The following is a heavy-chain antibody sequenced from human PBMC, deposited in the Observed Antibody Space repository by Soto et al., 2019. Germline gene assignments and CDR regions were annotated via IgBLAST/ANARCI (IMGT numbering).Heavy chain of an antibody. CDR1: RGSINSGDYF. D-gene: IGHD1-26*01. V-gene: IGHV4-30-4*01. CDR3: GRAGRRDGNSSPGRFDT. Sequence: SETLSLTCSVSRGSINSGDYFWSWIRQPPGKGLEWIGFIYYSGTTYYTPSLKSRISISVDTSKNHFSLNLASVTAADTAVYFCGRAGRRDGNSSPGRFDTWGQGILVTVSS. CDR2: IYYSGTT. J-gene: IGHJ5*02.